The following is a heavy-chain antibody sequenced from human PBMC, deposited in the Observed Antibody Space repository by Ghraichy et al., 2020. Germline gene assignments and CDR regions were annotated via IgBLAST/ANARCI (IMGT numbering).Heavy chain of an antibody. CDR2: MNPNSGNT. CDR1: GYTFTSYD. Sequence: ASVKVSCKASGYTFTSYDINWVRQATGQGLEWMGWMNPNSGNTGYAQKFQGRVTMTRNTSISTAYMELSSLRSEDTAVYYCARGQTDYDFWSGYYSWGQGTLVTVSS. J-gene: IGHJ4*02. D-gene: IGHD3-3*01. CDR3: ARGQTDYDFWSGYYS. V-gene: IGHV1-8*01.